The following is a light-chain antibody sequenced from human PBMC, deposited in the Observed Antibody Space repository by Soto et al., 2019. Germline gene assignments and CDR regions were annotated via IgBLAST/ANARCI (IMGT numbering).Light chain of an antibody. CDR2: AAS. CDR1: QSISSW. CDR3: QQLNSYLT. J-gene: IGKJ5*01. V-gene: IGKV1-9*01. Sequence: DIQMTQSPSTLSASVGDRVTITCRASQSISSWLDWYQQKPGKAPKLLIYAASTLQSGVPSRFSGSGSGTEFTLTISSLQPEDFATYYCQQLNSYLTFGQGTRLEIK.